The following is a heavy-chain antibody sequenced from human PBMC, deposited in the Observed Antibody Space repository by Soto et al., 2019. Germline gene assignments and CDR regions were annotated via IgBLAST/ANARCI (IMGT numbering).Heavy chain of an antibody. CDR1: GFTFSSYA. J-gene: IGHJ5*02. D-gene: IGHD2-15*01. CDR2: ISGSGGST. Sequence: GGSLRLSCAASGFTFSSYAMSWVRQAPGKGLEWVSAISGSGGSTYYADSVKGRFTISRDNSKNTLYLQMNSLRAEDTAVYYCAKEAILGYCSGGSCHPTNWFDPWGQGTLVTVSS. CDR3: AKEAILGYCSGGSCHPTNWFDP. V-gene: IGHV3-23*01.